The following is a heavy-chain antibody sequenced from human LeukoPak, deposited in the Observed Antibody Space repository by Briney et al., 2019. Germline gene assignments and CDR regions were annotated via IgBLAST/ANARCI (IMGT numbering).Heavy chain of an antibody. J-gene: IGHJ5*02. V-gene: IGHV3-73*01. Sequence: PGGSLRLSCAASGFTFSGSAMHWVRQASGKGLEWVGRIRSKANSYATAYAASVKGRFTISRDDSKNTAYLQMNSLKTEDTAVYYCTRHVEYSSSRLDWFDPWGQGTLVTVSS. CDR3: TRHVEYSSSRLDWFDP. D-gene: IGHD6-6*01. CDR1: GFTFSGSA. CDR2: IRSKANSYAT.